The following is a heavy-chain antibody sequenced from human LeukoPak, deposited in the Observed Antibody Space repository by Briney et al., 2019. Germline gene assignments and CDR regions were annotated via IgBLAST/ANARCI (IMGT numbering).Heavy chain of an antibody. J-gene: IGHJ2*01. V-gene: IGHV3-7*01. Sequence: GGSLRLSCAASGFTSSSHWMSWVRQAPGKGLEWVANIKEDGSEKNYVDSVKGRFTISRDNAKNSLYLQMNSLRVEDTAAYHCARVGTAVVPVFHWYFDLWGRGTLVTVSS. CDR3: ARVGTAVVPVFHWYFDL. CDR2: IKEDGSEK. D-gene: IGHD2-2*01. CDR1: GFTSSSHW.